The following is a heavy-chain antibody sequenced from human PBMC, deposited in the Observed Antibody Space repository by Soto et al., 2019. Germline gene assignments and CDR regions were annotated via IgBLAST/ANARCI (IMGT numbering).Heavy chain of an antibody. CDR3: ARESSSTVTTGGGGSAKDY. Sequence: QVHLVESGGGVVQPGRSLRLSCAASGLTFSNYAMHWVRQAPGKGLEWVAFISYDGTNRCYPDSVKGRFTISRDNSKNTLYLQMNSLRTEDPAVYYCARESSSTVTTGGGGSAKDYWGQGTLVTVSS. V-gene: IGHV3-30-3*01. CDR1: GLTFSNYA. J-gene: IGHJ4*02. D-gene: IGHD4-17*01. CDR2: ISYDGTNR.